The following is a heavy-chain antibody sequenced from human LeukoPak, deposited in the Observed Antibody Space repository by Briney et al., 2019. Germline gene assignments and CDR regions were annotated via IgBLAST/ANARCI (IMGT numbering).Heavy chain of an antibody. CDR1: GFTFSNYA. CDR2: ISGSGDST. Sequence: PGGSLRLSCAASGFTFSNYAMRWVRQAPGKGLEWVSGISGSGDSTYYADSVKGRFTISRDNSKNTLYLQMNSLRAEDTAVYYCATRGDILTGYPYYFDYWGQGTLVTVSS. V-gene: IGHV3-23*01. CDR3: ATRGDILTGYPYYFDY. D-gene: IGHD3-9*01. J-gene: IGHJ4*02.